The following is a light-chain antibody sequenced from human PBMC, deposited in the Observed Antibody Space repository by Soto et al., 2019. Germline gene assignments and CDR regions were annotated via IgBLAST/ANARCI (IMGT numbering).Light chain of an antibody. CDR1: QSVSSN. CDR2: GAS. Sequence: EIVMTQSPATLSVSPGERATLSCRASQSVSSNLAWYQQKPGQAPRLLIYGASTRATGIPARFSGSGSGTAYTLTIISLQPEDFAVYYCQQYNNWPLYTFGQGTKLEI. J-gene: IGKJ2*01. CDR3: QQYNNWPLYT. V-gene: IGKV3-15*01.